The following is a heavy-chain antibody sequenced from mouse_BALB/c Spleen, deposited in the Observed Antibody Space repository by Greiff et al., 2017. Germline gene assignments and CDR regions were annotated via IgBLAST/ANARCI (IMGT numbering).Heavy chain of an antibody. J-gene: IGHJ3*01. V-gene: IGHV2-6-7*01. Sequence: VMLVESGPGLVAPSQSLSITCTVSGFSLTGYGVNWVRQPPGKGLEWLGMIWGDGSTDYNSALKSRLSISKDNSKSQVFLKMNSLQTDDTARYYCAREGDYGNYGFAYWGQGTLVTVSA. CDR3: AREGDYGNYGFAY. CDR2: IWGDGST. D-gene: IGHD2-1*01. CDR1: GFSLTGYG.